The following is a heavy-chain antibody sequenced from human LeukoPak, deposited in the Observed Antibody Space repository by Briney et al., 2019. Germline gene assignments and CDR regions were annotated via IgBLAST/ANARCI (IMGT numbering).Heavy chain of an antibody. D-gene: IGHD3-10*01. CDR2: ISSRSTYI. V-gene: IGHV3-21*01. Sequence: GGSLRLSCAASGFTLSSYSMNWVRQAPGKVLEWVSSISSRSTYIYYADSLKGRFTISRDNAKNSLYLQMNSLRAEDTAVYYCAARDSYGSGSYPIDYWGQGTLVTVSS. CDR3: AARDSYGSGSYPIDY. CDR1: GFTLSSYS. J-gene: IGHJ4*02.